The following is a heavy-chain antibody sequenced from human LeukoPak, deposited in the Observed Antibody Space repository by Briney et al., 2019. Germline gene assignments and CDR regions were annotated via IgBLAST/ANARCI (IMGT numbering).Heavy chain of an antibody. J-gene: IGHJ4*02. CDR3: AKVGHDYGDFYGYYFAY. Sequence: GGSLRLSCAASGFTFSSYVMSWVRQAPGKGLEWVSAISGRGGSTYYADSVKGRFTISRDNSKNTLYLQMNSLRAQDTAVYYCAKVGHDYGDFYGYYFAYWGQGTLVTVSS. D-gene: IGHD4-17*01. V-gene: IGHV3-23*01. CDR2: ISGRGGST. CDR1: GFTFSSYV.